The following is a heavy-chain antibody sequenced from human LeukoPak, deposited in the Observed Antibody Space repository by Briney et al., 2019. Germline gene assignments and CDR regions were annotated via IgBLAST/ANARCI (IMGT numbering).Heavy chain of an antibody. D-gene: IGHD2-2*01. CDR2: ISYDGSNK. CDR3: ARDPVAPDYYYYGMDV. V-gene: IGHV3-30-3*01. Sequence: PGGSLRLSCAASGFAFSSYAMHSVRQAPGKGLEWVAVISYDGSNKYYADSVEGRFTISRDNSKNTLYLQMNSLRAEDTAVYYCARDPVAPDYYYYGMDVWGQGTTVTVSS. CDR1: GFAFSSYA. J-gene: IGHJ6*02.